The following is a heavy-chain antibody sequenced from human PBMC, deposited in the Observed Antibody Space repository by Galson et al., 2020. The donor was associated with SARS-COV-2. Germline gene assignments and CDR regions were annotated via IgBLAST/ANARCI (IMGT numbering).Heavy chain of an antibody. CDR2: INAGNGNT. Sequence: ASVNVSCKASGYTFTSYAMHWVRQAPGQRLEWMGWINAGNGNTKYSQKFQGRVTITRDRSASTAYMELSSLRSEDTAVYYCARVQQLLYYYGMDVWGQGTTVTVSS. V-gene: IGHV1-3*01. CDR3: ARVQQLLYYYGMDV. J-gene: IGHJ6*02. CDR1: GYTFTSYA. D-gene: IGHD6-13*01.